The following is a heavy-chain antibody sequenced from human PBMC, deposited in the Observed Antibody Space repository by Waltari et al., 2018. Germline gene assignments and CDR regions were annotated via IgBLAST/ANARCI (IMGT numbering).Heavy chain of an antibody. D-gene: IGHD2-2*01. Sequence: QVQLQESGPGLVKPSETLSLTCTVSGGSIRSYYWSWIRPPAGKGLEWIGRIYTSGSTNYNPSLKSRVTMSVDTSKNQFSLKLSSVTAADTAVYYCARDYCSSTSCPGSWFDPWGQGTLVTVSS. CDR2: IYTSGST. CDR1: GGSIRSYY. CDR3: ARDYCSSTSCPGSWFDP. V-gene: IGHV4-4*07. J-gene: IGHJ5*02.